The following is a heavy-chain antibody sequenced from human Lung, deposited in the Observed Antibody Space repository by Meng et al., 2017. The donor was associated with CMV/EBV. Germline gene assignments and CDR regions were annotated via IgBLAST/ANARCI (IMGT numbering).Heavy chain of an antibody. D-gene: IGHD2-2*01. CDR1: GDTLATHW. Sequence: SCKTSGDTLATHWIGWVRQLPGEDLEWMGMIHCGDSRTIYSPLFQGQVTISVDKSLNTAYLQWNSLQASDTAMYYCARHYDASWFGYWGQGTLVTVSS. CDR3: ARHYDASWFGY. J-gene: IGHJ4*02. V-gene: IGHV5-51*01. CDR2: IHCGDSRT.